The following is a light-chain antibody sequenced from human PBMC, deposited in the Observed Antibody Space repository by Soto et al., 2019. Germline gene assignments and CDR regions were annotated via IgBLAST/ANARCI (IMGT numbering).Light chain of an antibody. V-gene: IGKV3-15*01. CDR3: QQYNNWPIT. CDR2: GAS. J-gene: IGKJ5*01. CDR1: QSISRN. Sequence: EIVMTQSPATLSVSPGERATLSCRASQSISRNLARYQQEPGQAPRLLIYGASTRATGIPARFSGSGSGTEFTLTISSLQSEDFAVYYCQQYNNWPITFGQGKRLEIK.